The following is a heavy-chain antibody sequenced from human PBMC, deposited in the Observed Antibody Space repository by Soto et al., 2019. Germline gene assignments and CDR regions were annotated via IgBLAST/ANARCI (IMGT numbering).Heavy chain of an antibody. CDR1: GYTFTSYY. CDR2: INPSGGST. Sequence: ASVKVSCKASGYTFTSYYMHWVRQAPGQGLEWMGIINPSGGSTSYAQKFQGRVTMTRDTSTSTVYMELSSLRSEDTAVYYCARGGGILTGYYKVLDYWGQGTLVTVS. D-gene: IGHD3-9*01. J-gene: IGHJ4*02. CDR3: ARGGGILTGYYKVLDY. V-gene: IGHV1-46*03.